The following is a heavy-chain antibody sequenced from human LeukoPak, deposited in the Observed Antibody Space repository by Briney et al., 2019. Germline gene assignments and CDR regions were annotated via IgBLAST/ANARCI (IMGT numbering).Heavy chain of an antibody. J-gene: IGHJ4*02. CDR3: ARDHSSGWYSDYFDY. CDR2: IWYDGSNK. Sequence: GGSLRLSCAASGFTFSSYGMHWVRQAPGKGLEWVAVIWYDGSNKYYADSVKGRFTISRDNSKNTLYLQMNSLRAEDTAVYYCARDHSSGWYSDYFDYWGQGTPVTVSS. V-gene: IGHV3-33*01. CDR1: GFTFSSYG. D-gene: IGHD6-19*01.